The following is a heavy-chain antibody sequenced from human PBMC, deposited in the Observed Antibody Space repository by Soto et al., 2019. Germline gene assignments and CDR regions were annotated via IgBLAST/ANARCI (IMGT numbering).Heavy chain of an antibody. D-gene: IGHD3-3*01. CDR3: ARLNYDFWSGYLNWFDP. CDR1: GGSISSYY. Sequence: SETLSLTCTVSGGSISSYYWSWIRQPPGKGLEWIGYIYYSGSTNYNPSLKSRVTMSVDTSKNQFSLKLSSVTAADTAVYYCARLNYDFWSGYLNWFDPWGQGTLVTVSS. J-gene: IGHJ5*02. CDR2: IYYSGST. V-gene: IGHV4-59*08.